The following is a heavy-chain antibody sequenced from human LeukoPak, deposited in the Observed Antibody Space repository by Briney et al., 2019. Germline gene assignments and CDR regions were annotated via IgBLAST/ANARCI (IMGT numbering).Heavy chain of an antibody. D-gene: IGHD3-10*01. CDR1: GFTFSSYA. Sequence: PGGSLRLSCAASGFTFSSYAMHWVRQAPGKGLEWVAVISYDGSNKYYADSVKGRFTISRDNSKNTLYLQMNSLRAEDTAVYYCARSTMVRGGIFDYWGQGTLVTVSS. CDR2: ISYDGSNK. V-gene: IGHV3-30*04. J-gene: IGHJ4*02. CDR3: ARSTMVRGGIFDY.